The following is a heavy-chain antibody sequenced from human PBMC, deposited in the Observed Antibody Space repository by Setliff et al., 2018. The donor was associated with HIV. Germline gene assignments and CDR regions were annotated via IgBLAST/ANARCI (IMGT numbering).Heavy chain of an antibody. D-gene: IGHD2-15*01. CDR3: ARTGVVVAAPYAFDM. J-gene: IGHJ3*02. CDR1: GGSISSDSYF. Sequence: SETLSLTCSVSGGSISSDSYFWGWIRQPPGRGLEWIGTIYYSGSTYYNPSLKSRVTILVDTSKNQFSLKVTSVTAADTAVYYCARTGVVVAAPYAFDMWGQGTRVTVSS. V-gene: IGHV4-39*07. CDR2: IYYSGST.